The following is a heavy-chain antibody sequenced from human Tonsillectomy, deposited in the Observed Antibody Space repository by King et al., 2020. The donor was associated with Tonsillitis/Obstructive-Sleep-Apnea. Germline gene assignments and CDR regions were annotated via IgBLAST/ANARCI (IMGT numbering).Heavy chain of an antibody. Sequence: VQLVESGGGLVKPGGSLRLSCAASGFTFSSYSMNWVRQAPGKGLEWVSSISSSSSYMYYADSVKGRFTISRDNAKNSLYLQMNSLRAEDTAVYYCARHPRTGGSGSYSYYFDYWGQGTLVTVSS. CDR2: ISSSSSYM. D-gene: IGHD3-10*01. V-gene: IGHV3-21*01. CDR1: GFTFSSYS. J-gene: IGHJ4*02. CDR3: ARHPRTGGSGSYSYYFDY.